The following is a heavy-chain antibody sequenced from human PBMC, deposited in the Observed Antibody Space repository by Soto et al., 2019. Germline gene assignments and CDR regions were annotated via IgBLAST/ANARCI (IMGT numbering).Heavy chain of an antibody. CDR3: AREPRYCRGGSCPITGDAYDI. V-gene: IGHV3-66*01. Sequence: GGSLRLSCTASGFSVSDTYVNWVRQAPGKGLEWVSVISNRGDTHYADSVRGRFSLSRDISDNTLHLQMNNLRVEDTAVYYCAREPRYCRGGSCPITGDAYDIWGQGTMVTVSS. J-gene: IGHJ3*02. CDR2: ISNRGDT. D-gene: IGHD2-15*01. CDR1: GFSVSDTY.